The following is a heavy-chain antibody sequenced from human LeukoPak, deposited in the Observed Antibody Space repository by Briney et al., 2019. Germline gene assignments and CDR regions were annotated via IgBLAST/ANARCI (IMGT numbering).Heavy chain of an antibody. Sequence: GGSLRLSCAASGFTFSSYTMSWVRQAPGKGLEWVSAISGSGGSTYYADSVKGRFTISRDNSKNTLYLQMNSLRAEDTAVYYCAKDPGYSSGWYNYWGQGTLVTVSS. D-gene: IGHD6-19*01. CDR3: AKDPGYSSGWYNY. J-gene: IGHJ4*02. CDR1: GFTFSSYT. CDR2: ISGSGGST. V-gene: IGHV3-23*01.